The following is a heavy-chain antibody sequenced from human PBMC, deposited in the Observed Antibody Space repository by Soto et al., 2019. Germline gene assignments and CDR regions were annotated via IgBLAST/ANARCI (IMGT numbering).Heavy chain of an antibody. Sequence: GGSLRLSCAASGFTFSSYAMSWVRQAPGKGLEWVSAISGSGGSTYYADSVKGRFTISRDNSKNTLYLQMNSLRAEDTAVYYCAKTGCSSTSCYYFDYWGQGTLVTISS. CDR3: AKTGCSSTSCYYFDY. D-gene: IGHD2-2*01. CDR1: GFTFSSYA. J-gene: IGHJ4*02. V-gene: IGHV3-23*01. CDR2: ISGSGGST.